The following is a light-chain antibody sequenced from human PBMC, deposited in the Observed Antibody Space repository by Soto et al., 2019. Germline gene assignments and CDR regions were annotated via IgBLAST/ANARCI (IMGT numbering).Light chain of an antibody. V-gene: IGLV1-44*01. CDR3: AAWDNSLNGVV. CDR2: TNN. J-gene: IGLJ2*01. CDR1: SSNIGSNT. Sequence: QSVLTQPPSASGTPVQRITISCSGSSSNIGSNTVNWYRQLPGTAPKLLIYTNNQRPSGVPDRFSGSKSGTSASLAISGLQSDDEADYYCAAWDNSLNGVVFGGGTQLTVL.